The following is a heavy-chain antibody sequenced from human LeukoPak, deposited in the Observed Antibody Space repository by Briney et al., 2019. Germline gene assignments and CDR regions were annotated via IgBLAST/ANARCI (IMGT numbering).Heavy chain of an antibody. Sequence: GASVKVSCKASGYTFTSYGISWVRQAPGQGLEWMGWMNPNSGNTGYAQKFQGRVTMTRNTSISTAYMELSSLRSEDTAVYYCARVSLGYCSGGSCYSDWFDPWGQGTLVTVSS. CDR1: GYTFTSYG. CDR2: MNPNSGNT. J-gene: IGHJ5*02. D-gene: IGHD2-15*01. CDR3: ARVSLGYCSGGSCYSDWFDP. V-gene: IGHV1-8*02.